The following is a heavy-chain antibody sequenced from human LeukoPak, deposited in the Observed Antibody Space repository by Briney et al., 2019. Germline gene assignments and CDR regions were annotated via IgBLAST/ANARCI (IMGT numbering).Heavy chain of an antibody. CDR2: IQQDGSEK. CDR3: ARCGVTAVSGTNYYYYMDV. Sequence: GGSLRLSCAASGFIFSKYWMTWVRQAPGKGLEWVANIQQDGSEKYYVDSVEGRFTISRDNAKNSVYLQMNSLRAEDAAVYYCARCGVTAVSGTNYYYYMDVWGRGTAVAVSS. CDR1: GFIFSKYW. V-gene: IGHV3-7*01. D-gene: IGHD5-18*01. J-gene: IGHJ6*03.